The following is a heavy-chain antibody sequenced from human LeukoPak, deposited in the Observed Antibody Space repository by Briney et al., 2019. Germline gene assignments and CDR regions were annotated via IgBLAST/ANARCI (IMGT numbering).Heavy chain of an antibody. D-gene: IGHD1-20*01. J-gene: IGHJ4*02. V-gene: IGHV1-2*02. Sequence: ASVKVSCKAAGYTFTGYYMHWVRQAPGQGLEWMGWINPNSGGTNYAQKFQGRVTMTRDTSISTAYMELSRLRSDDTAVYYCARELGGITGTELGYWGQGTLVTVSS. CDR1: GYTFTGYY. CDR2: INPNSGGT. CDR3: ARELGGITGTELGY.